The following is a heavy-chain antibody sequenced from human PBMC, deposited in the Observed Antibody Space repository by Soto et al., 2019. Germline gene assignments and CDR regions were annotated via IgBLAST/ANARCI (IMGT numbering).Heavy chain of an antibody. Sequence: QLQLQESGPGLVKPSETLSLTCTVSGGSISSSSYYWGWIRQPPGKGLEWIGSIYYSGSTYYNPSLKSRVTISVDTSKNQFSLKLSSVTAADTAVYYCARHPVGATPFDYWGQGTLVTVSS. V-gene: IGHV4-39*01. CDR2: IYYSGST. J-gene: IGHJ4*02. CDR1: GGSISSSSYY. D-gene: IGHD1-26*01. CDR3: ARHPVGATPFDY.